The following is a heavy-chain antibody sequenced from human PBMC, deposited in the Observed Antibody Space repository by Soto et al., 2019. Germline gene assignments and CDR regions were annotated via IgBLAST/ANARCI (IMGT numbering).Heavy chain of an antibody. Sequence: QVQLQESGPGLVKPSQTLSLTCTVSGGSISSGGYYWSWIRQHPGKGLEWMGYIYYSGSTYYNPSLKSRVTISVDTSKNQFSLKLSSVTAADTAVYYCARGTGYCSSTSCYNNWFDPWGQGTLVTVSS. CDR1: GGSISSGGYY. J-gene: IGHJ5*02. CDR2: IYYSGST. V-gene: IGHV4-31*03. D-gene: IGHD2-2*01. CDR3: ARGTGYCSSTSCYNNWFDP.